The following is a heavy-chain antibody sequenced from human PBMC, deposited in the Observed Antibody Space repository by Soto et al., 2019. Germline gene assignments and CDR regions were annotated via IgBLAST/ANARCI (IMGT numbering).Heavy chain of an antibody. J-gene: IGHJ3*02. D-gene: IGHD6-19*01. CDR1: GYSFISYW. V-gene: IGHV5-51*01. CDR2: IYPRDSDT. Sequence: GESLKISCQGYGYSFISYWIGWVRQMPGKGLEWMGIIYPRDSDTRYSPSFQGQVTVSADKSISTAYLQWSSLKASDTAMYYCAKAHISGWPDAFDIWGQGTMVTVS. CDR3: AKAHISGWPDAFDI.